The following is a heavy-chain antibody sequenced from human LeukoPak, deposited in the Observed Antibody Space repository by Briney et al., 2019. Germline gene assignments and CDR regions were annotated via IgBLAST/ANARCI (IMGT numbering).Heavy chain of an antibody. J-gene: IGHJ5*02. Sequence: GASVKVSCKTSGYTFSTYGLSWVRQAPGQGLEWMGWISGNSGKTHYAQKFQDRVTLTTDTSSTTAFMELRSLRSDDTAMYYCARNAGSYLEFAPWGEGTVVTVSS. V-gene: IGHV1-18*01. CDR3: ARNAGSYLEFAP. CDR2: ISGNSGKT. D-gene: IGHD1-26*01. CDR1: GYTFSTYG.